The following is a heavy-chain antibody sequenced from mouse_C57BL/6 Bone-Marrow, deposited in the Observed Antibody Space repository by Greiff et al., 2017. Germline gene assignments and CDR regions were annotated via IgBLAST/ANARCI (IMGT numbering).Heavy chain of an antibody. CDR2: IYPGNSDT. CDR3: TRWDGNYVDY. V-gene: IGHV1-5*01. D-gene: IGHD2-1*01. J-gene: IGHJ2*01. Sequence: VQLQQSGTVLARPGASVKMSCKTSGYTFTSYWMHWVTQRPGQGLEWIGAIYPGNSDTSYNQKFKSKAKLTAVTSASTADMELSSLTNEDSAVYYCTRWDGNYVDYWGQGTTLTVAS. CDR1: GYTFTSYW.